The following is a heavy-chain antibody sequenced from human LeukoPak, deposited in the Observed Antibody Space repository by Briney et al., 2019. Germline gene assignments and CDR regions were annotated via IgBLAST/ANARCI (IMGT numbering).Heavy chain of an antibody. V-gene: IGHV4-30-2*01. J-gene: IGHJ3*02. CDR2: IYHSGST. D-gene: IGHD2-21*02. CDR3: ARDATYCGGDCYSGSFDI. CDR1: GGSISSGGYS. Sequence: PSQTLSRTCAVSGGSISSGGYSWSWIRQPPGKGLEWIGYIYHSGSTYYNPSLKSRVTISVDRSKNQFSLKLSSVTAADTAVYYCARDATYCGGDCYSGSFDIWGQGTMVTVSS.